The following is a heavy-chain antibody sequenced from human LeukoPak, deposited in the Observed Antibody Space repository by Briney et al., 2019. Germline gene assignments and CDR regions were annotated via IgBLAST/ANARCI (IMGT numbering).Heavy chain of an antibody. D-gene: IGHD3-10*01. J-gene: IGHJ5*02. CDR1: GYTFTGYY. CDR3: ARDITTMVRGVSPNWFDP. V-gene: IGHV1-2*02. CDR2: INPNSGGT. Sequence: GASVKVSCKASGYTFTGYYMHWVRQAPGQGLEWMGWINPNSGGTNYAQKFQGGVTMTRDTSISTAYMELSRLRSDDTAVYYCARDITTMVRGVSPNWFDPWGQGTLVTVSS.